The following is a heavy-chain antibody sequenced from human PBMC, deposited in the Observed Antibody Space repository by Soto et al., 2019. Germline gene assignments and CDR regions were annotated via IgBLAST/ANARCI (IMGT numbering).Heavy chain of an antibody. CDR3: ERAEFFPFVRDIVVVPAAQPSYNWFDP. CDR2: TYYRSKWHN. J-gene: IGHJ5*01. D-gene: IGHD2-2*01. Sequence: PSQTLSLTCAISGDSVSSNSAARNWIRQSPSRGLEWLGRTYYRSKWHNDYAVSVKSRITINPDTSKNQFSLQLNSVAPEDTAVYYCERAEFFPFVRDIVVVPAAQPSYNWFDPWGQGTLVNVSS. V-gene: IGHV6-1*01. CDR1: GDSVSSNSAA.